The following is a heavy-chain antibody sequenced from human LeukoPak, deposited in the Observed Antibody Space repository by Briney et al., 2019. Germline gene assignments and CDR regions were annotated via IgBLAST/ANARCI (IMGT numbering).Heavy chain of an antibody. J-gene: IGHJ4*02. Sequence: PSETLSLTCTVSGGSISSTSYYWGWIRQPPGKGLEWIGDIYYSGSTYFSPSLKSRVTISVDTSGDQFSLKLNPVTAADTAVYYCARRGGYNFGYDYWGQGTLVTVSS. CDR3: ARRGGYNFGYDY. D-gene: IGHD5-18*01. CDR1: GGSISSTSYY. V-gene: IGHV4-39*01. CDR2: IYYSGST.